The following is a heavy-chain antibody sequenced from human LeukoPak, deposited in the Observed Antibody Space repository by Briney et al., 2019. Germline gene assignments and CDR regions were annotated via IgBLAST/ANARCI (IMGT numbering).Heavy chain of an antibody. Sequence: GGSLRLSCAASGFTFSSYAMHWVRQAPGKGLEWVAVISYDGSNKYYADSVKGRFTISRDNSKNTLYLQMNSLRAEDTVVYYCARDPRNGLPDYRGQGTLVTVSS. V-gene: IGHV3-30-3*01. CDR3: ARDPRNGLPDY. CDR2: ISYDGSNK. J-gene: IGHJ4*02. CDR1: GFTFSSYA. D-gene: IGHD5-18*01.